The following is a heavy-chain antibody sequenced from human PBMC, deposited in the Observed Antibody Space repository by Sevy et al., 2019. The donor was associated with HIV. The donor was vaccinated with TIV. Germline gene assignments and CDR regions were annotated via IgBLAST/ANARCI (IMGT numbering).Heavy chain of an antibody. Sequence: ASVKVSCKVSGYTLTKLSMHWVRQAPGKGLEWMGTFDPEDGETIYAPKFQGRVTMTEDTSTDTAYMELGSRKSEDTAVYYRATTKDYYENGGAPFDYWGQGTLVAVSS. V-gene: IGHV1-24*01. J-gene: IGHJ4*02. CDR1: GYTLTKLS. CDR2: FDPEDGET. D-gene: IGHD3-22*01. CDR3: ATTKDYYENGGAPFDY.